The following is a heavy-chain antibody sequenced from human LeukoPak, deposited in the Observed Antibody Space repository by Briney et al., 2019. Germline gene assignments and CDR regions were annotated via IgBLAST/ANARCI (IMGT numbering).Heavy chain of an antibody. J-gene: IGHJ4*02. CDR2: INHSGTT. CDR3: ARVQAGVGPGH. D-gene: IGHD1-26*01. Sequence: SETLSLTCVVYGGSLSGYYWSWIRQPPGKGLEWIGEINHSGTTTYNPSLESRVTISVDTSKNQFSLKLTSVTAADTAVYYCARVQAGVGPGHWGRGTLVTVSS. V-gene: IGHV4-34*01. CDR1: GGSLSGYY.